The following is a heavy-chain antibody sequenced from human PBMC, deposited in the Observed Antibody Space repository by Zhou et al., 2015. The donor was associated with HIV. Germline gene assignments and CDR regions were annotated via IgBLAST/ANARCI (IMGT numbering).Heavy chain of an antibody. Sequence: QVQLVQSGAEVKKPGASVKVSCKVSGYTLTELSMHWVRQAPGQGLEWMGRITPMFQTHNYAEKFRARLNITVDRHTSAAYMELSSLTSEDAAVYYCARSNMNYDYALDLWGQGTKVIVS. CDR2: ITPMFQT. J-gene: IGHJ3*01. V-gene: IGHV1-24*01. CDR3: ARSNMNYDYALDL. D-gene: IGHD3-16*01. CDR1: GYTLTELS.